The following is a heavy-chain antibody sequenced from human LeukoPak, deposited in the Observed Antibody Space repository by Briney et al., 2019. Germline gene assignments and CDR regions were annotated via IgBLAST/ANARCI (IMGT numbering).Heavy chain of an antibody. CDR1: GYTLTELS. CDR3: ATDRTYGSGPLMDV. V-gene: IGHV1-24*01. J-gene: IGHJ6*02. Sequence: ASVKVSCKGSGYTLTELSMHWVRQAPGKGLEWMGGFDPEDGETIYAQKFQGRVTMTEDTPTDTAYMELSSLRSEDTAVYYCATDRTYGSGPLMDVWGQGTTVTVSS. D-gene: IGHD3-10*01. CDR2: FDPEDGET.